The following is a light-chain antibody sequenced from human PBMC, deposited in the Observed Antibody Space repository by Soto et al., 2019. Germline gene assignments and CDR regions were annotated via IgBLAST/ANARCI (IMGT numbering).Light chain of an antibody. CDR1: QDISSW. J-gene: IGKJ4*01. CDR3: QQSNTLVT. V-gene: IGKV1D-12*01. CDR2: TAS. Sequence: DISLTQSPSSVSASVGDSVTITCRASQDISSWLAWYQQKPGKAPKLLIYTASLLESGVPSRFGGSGFGTDFTLTVSSLQPEDVATYYCQQSNTLVTFGGGTKVEI.